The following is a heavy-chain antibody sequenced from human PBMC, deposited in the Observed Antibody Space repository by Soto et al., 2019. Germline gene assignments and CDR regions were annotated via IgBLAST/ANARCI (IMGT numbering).Heavy chain of an antibody. CDR3: ARRAQWNRLRFYRGWFDP. D-gene: IGHD3-3*01. V-gene: IGHV4-34*01. CDR2: INHSGST. CDR1: GGSFSGYY. J-gene: IGHJ5*02. Sequence: SETLSLTCAVYGGSFSGYYWSWIRQPPGKGLEWIGEINHSGSTNYNPSLKSRVTISVDTSKNQFSLKLSSVTAADTAVYYCARRAQWNRLRFYRGWFDPWGQGTLVTVSS.